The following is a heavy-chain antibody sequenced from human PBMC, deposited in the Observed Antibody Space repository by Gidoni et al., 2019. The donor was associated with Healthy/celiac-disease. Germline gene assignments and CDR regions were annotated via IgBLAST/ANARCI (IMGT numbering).Heavy chain of an antibody. J-gene: IGHJ6*02. CDR1: GGSISSYY. D-gene: IGHD6-6*01. CDR3: ARSYSSSSYYYYGMDV. V-gene: IGHV4-59*01. Sequence: QLQLQVSGPGLVKPSETLSLPCTVPGGSISSYYWSWIRQPPGKGLECIGYIYYSGSTHYNPSLKSRVTISVDTAKNQFSLKLSSVTAADTAVYYCARSYSSSSYYYYGMDVWGQGTTVTVSS. CDR2: IYYSGST.